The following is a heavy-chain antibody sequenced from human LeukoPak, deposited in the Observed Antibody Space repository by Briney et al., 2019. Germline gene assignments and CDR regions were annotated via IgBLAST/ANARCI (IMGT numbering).Heavy chain of an antibody. CDR3: AKDRYYYTLGAFDI. V-gene: IGHV3-30*18. D-gene: IGHD3-10*01. CDR2: ISYDGSNK. J-gene: IGHJ3*02. Sequence: QPGGSLRLSCAASGFTFSSYGMHWVRQAPGKGLEWVAVISYDGSNKYYADSVKGRFTISRDNSKNTLYLQMNSLRAEDTAEYYCAKDRYYYTLGAFDIWGQGTMVTVSS. CDR1: GFTFSSYG.